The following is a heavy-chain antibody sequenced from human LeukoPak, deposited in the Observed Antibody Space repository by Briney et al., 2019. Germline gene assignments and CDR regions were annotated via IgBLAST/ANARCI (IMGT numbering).Heavy chain of an antibody. Sequence: PSETLSLTCAVSGYSISSGYYWGWIRQPPGKGLEWIGTILHSGNTYYNPSLKSRVTISVDTSKNQFSLKLSSVTAADTAVYYCATGWILGATLTYWGQGTLVTVSS. V-gene: IGHV4-38-2*01. J-gene: IGHJ4*02. CDR3: ATGWILGATLTY. CDR1: GYSISSGYY. CDR2: ILHSGNT. D-gene: IGHD1-26*01.